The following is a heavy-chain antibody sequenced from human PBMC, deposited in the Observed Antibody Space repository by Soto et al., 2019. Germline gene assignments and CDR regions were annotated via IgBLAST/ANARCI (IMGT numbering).Heavy chain of an antibody. CDR3: ARRYYYSSGEYGLDL. CDR2: IYYSGST. J-gene: IGHJ6*02. CDR1: CGSISSYC. D-gene: IGHD3-10*01. Sequence: SETLSRTCTVSCGSISSYCWSWIRQPPGKGLEWIVYIYYSGSTNYNPSLKSRVTISVDTSKNQFSLKLSSVTAADTAVYYCARRYYYSSGEYGLDLWGQGTTVTVSS. V-gene: IGHV4-59*01.